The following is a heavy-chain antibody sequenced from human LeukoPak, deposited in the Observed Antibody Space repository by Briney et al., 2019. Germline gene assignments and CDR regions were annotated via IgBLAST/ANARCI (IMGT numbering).Heavy chain of an antibody. Sequence: GGSLRLSCVASGFTFSSHGMHWVRQAPGKGLEWVSSISSSSSYIYYADSVKGRFTISRDNAKNSLYLQMNSLRAEDTAVYYCARELGVSAAGNNWFDPWGQGTLVTVSS. CDR1: GFTFSSHG. CDR2: ISSSSSYI. CDR3: ARELGVSAAGNNWFDP. V-gene: IGHV3-21*01. D-gene: IGHD6-13*01. J-gene: IGHJ5*02.